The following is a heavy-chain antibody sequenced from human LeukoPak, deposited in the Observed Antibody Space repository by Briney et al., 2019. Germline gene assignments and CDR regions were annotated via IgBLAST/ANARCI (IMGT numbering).Heavy chain of an antibody. J-gene: IGHJ4*02. V-gene: IGHV3-7*03. Sequence: GGSLRLSCAASGFTFNSYWMNWVRQAPGKGLEWVANIKRDGSEKYYVDSVKGRFTISRDNAKNSLDLQMNSLRVEDTAVYYCARLGPASSGWPESFDYWGRGTLVTVSS. CDR2: IKRDGSEK. CDR1: GFTFNSYW. D-gene: IGHD6-19*01. CDR3: ARLGPASSGWPESFDY.